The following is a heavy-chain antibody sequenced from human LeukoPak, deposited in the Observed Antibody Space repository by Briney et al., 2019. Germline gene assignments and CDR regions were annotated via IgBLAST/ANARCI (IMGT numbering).Heavy chain of an antibody. V-gene: IGHV3-73*01. CDR2: IRSRGNNYAT. J-gene: IGHJ6*03. CDR3: TRLVSYMDV. CDR1: GFTFSGSA. Sequence: PGGSLKLSCAADGFTFSGSAVHWVRQASGKGMEWVGCIRSRGNNYATAYAASVKGRFTISRDDSKNTAYLQMNSLKTEDTAVYYCTRLVSYMDVWGKGTTVTVSS.